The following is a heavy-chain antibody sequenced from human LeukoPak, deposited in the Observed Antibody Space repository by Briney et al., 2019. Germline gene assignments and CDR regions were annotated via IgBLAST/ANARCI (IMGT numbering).Heavy chain of an antibody. D-gene: IGHD2-21*02. CDR1: GFTFSSYS. Sequence: GGSLRLSCAASGFTFSSYSMNWVRQAPGQGLEWVSYISSSSSTIYYADSVKGRFTISRDNAKNSLYLQMNSLRAEDTAVYYCARDGPRGDSPVEGYYFDYWGQGTLVTVSS. CDR3: ARDGPRGDSPVEGYYFDY. V-gene: IGHV3-48*01. CDR2: ISSSSSTI. J-gene: IGHJ4*02.